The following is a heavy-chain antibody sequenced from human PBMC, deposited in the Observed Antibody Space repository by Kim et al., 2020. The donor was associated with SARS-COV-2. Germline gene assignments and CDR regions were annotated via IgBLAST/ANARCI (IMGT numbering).Heavy chain of an antibody. V-gene: IGHV1-69*13. CDR1: GGTFSSYA. CDR2: IIPIFGTA. CDR3: ARHFAEGENWFDP. D-gene: IGHD3-3*02. Sequence: SVKVSCKASGGTFSSYAISWVRQAPGQGLEWMGGIIPIFGTANYAQKFQGRVTITADESTSTAYMELSSLRSEDTAVYYCARHFAEGENWFDPWGQGTLVTVSS. J-gene: IGHJ5*02.